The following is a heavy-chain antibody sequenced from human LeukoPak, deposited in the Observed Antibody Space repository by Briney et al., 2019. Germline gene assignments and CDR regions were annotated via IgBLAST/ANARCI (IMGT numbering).Heavy chain of an antibody. CDR2: ISSSSSYI. CDR3: ARNGIMGAGYYFDY. CDR1: GFTFSTYT. Sequence: GGSLRLSCAASGFTFSTYTMNWVRQAPGKGLEWVSSISSSSSYIYYADSVKGRFTISRDNAKDSLYLQMNSLRAEDTAVYYSARNGIMGAGYYFDYWGQGTLVTVSS. V-gene: IGHV3-21*01. J-gene: IGHJ4*02. D-gene: IGHD1-26*01.